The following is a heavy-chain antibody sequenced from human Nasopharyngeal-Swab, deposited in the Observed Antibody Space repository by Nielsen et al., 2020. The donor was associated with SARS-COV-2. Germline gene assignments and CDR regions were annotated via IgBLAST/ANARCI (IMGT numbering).Heavy chain of an antibody. CDR2: ISSNGGST. Sequence: GESLKISCSASGFTFSSYAMHWVRQAPGKGLEYVSAISSNGGSTYYADSVKGRFTISRDNSKNTLYLQMSSLRAEDTAVYYCARGSNGDRRTFDYWGQGTLVTVSS. V-gene: IGHV3-64D*06. D-gene: IGHD4-17*01. CDR3: ARGSNGDRRTFDY. J-gene: IGHJ4*02. CDR1: GFTFSSYA.